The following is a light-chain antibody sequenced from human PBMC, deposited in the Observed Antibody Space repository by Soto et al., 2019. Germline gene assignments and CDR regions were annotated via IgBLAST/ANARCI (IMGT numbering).Light chain of an antibody. V-gene: IGKV3-20*01. CDR3: QQYGSPRIT. CDR2: GAS. J-gene: IGKJ5*01. Sequence: EIVLTQSPGTLSLSPGERATLSCRGSQSVSSSYLAWYQQKPGQAPRLLIYGASSRATGIPDRFSGSGSGTDFTLTISRLEPEDFAVYYCQQYGSPRITFGQGTRLES. CDR1: QSVSSSY.